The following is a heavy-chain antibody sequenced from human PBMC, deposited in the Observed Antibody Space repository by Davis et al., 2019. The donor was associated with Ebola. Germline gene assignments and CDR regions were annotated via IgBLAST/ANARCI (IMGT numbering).Heavy chain of an antibody. Sequence: MPSETLSLTCTVSGGSIISSSSYWGWIRQPPGKGLEWIGSIYHSGSTYYNPSLKSRVTISVDTSKNQFSLKLSSVTAADTAVYYCARTGNWFDPWGQGTLVTVSS. CDR1: GGSIISSSSY. CDR3: ARTGNWFDP. D-gene: IGHD2/OR15-2a*01. V-gene: IGHV4-39*07. CDR2: IYHSGST. J-gene: IGHJ5*02.